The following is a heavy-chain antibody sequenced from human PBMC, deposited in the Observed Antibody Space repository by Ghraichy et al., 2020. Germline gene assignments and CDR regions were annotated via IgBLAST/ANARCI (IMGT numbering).Heavy chain of an antibody. CDR1: GGSISSSY. J-gene: IGHJ3*02. Sequence: SETRSLTCTVSGGSISSSYWSWIRQPPGKGLEWIGYIYYSGSPNSNPSLKSRVTISVDTSKTQFSLKLSSVTAADTAVYYCARCVVRGEYAFDIWGQGTMVTVSS. CDR3: ARCVVRGEYAFDI. CDR2: IYYSGSP. D-gene: IGHD3-10*01. V-gene: IGHV4-59*08.